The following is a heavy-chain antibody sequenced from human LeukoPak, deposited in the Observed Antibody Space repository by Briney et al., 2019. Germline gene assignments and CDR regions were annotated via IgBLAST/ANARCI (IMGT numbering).Heavy chain of an antibody. Sequence: ASVKVSCKASGDTFTGYYMHWVRQAPGQGLEWMGWINPNSGGTNYAQKFQGRVTMTRDTSISTAYMELSRLRSDDTAVYYCASERLQLSEPFDYWGQGTLVTVSS. D-gene: IGHD5-24*01. CDR3: ASERLQLSEPFDY. CDR1: GDTFTGYY. CDR2: INPNSGGT. V-gene: IGHV1-2*02. J-gene: IGHJ4*02.